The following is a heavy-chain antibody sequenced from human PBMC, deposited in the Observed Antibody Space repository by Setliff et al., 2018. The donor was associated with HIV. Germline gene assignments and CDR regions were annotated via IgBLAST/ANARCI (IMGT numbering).Heavy chain of an antibody. Sequence: EASVKVSCKASGYSFTDYYIHWVRQAPGQGLEWMGWINPKSDGTNYAQKFQGWITMTRDTSIGTAYMELSRLRSDDTAVYYCARGMDYYDTSGYYQYYFDYWGQGTQVTVSS. CDR2: INPKSDGT. J-gene: IGHJ4*02. CDR1: GYSFTDYY. V-gene: IGHV1-2*04. D-gene: IGHD3-22*01. CDR3: ARGMDYYDTSGYYQYYFDY.